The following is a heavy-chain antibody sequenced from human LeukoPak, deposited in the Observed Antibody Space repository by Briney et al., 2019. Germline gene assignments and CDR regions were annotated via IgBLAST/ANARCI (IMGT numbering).Heavy chain of an antibody. Sequence: GGSLRLSCAASGFTFSSYWMSWVRQAPGKGLEWVSGINWNGGSTGYADSVKGRFTISRDNAKNSLYLQMNSLRAEDTALYYCARDSGLEGTFDYWGQGTLVTVSS. CDR3: ARDSGLEGTFDY. CDR2: INWNGGST. V-gene: IGHV3-20*04. J-gene: IGHJ4*02. D-gene: IGHD1-1*01. CDR1: GFTFSSYW.